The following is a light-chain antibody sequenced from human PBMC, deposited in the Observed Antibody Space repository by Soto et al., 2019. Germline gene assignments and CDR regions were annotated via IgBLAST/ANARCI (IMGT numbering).Light chain of an antibody. V-gene: IGLV1-40*01. CDR2: GNS. J-gene: IGLJ2*01. CDR1: SSNIGAGYD. Sequence: QSVLTQPPSVSGAPGQRVTISCTESSSNIGAGYDVHWYQQPPGTAPKLLIYGNSNRPSGVPDRFSGSKSGTSASLAITGLQAEDEADYYCQSYDSSLNVSVFGGGTKLTVL. CDR3: QSYDSSLNVSV.